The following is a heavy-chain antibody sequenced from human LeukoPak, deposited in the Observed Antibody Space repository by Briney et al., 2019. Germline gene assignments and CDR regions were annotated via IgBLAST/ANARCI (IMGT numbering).Heavy chain of an antibody. D-gene: IGHD3-9*01. CDR3: ARDYDILTGYYRGGYYFDY. CDR1: GYTFTSYG. Sequence: ASVKVSCKASGYTFTSYGISWVRQAPGQGLEWMGWISAYNGNTNYAQKLQGRVTMTTDTSTSTAYMELRSLRSDDTAVYYCARDYDILTGYYRGGYYFDYWGQGTLVTVSS. V-gene: IGHV1-18*01. CDR2: ISAYNGNT. J-gene: IGHJ4*02.